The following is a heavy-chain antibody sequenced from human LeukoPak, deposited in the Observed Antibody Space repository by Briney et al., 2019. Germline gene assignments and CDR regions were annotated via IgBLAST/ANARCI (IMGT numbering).Heavy chain of an antibody. D-gene: IGHD7-27*01. CDR2: ISTYNGNT. J-gene: IGHJ4*02. V-gene: IGHV1-18*04. CDR3: ARVTGDLGRLDY. CDR1: GYTFTGYY. Sequence: ASVKVSCKASGYTFTGYYMHWVRQAPGQGLEWMGWISTYNGNTNYAQKLQGRVTMTTDTSTSTVYMELRSLRSDDTAVYYCARVTGDLGRLDYWGQGTLVTVFS.